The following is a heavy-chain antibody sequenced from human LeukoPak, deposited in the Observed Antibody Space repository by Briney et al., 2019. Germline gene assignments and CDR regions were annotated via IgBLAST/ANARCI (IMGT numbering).Heavy chain of an antibody. V-gene: IGHV4-34*01. CDR1: GGSFCGYY. Sequence: SETLSLTCAVYGGSFCGYYWSWIRQPPGKGLEWIGEINHSGSTNYNPSLKSRVTISVDTSKNQFSLKLSSVTAADTAVYYCARSRGTTDYWGQGTLVAVSS. CDR2: INHSGST. CDR3: ARSRGTTDY. D-gene: IGHD2-2*01. J-gene: IGHJ4*02.